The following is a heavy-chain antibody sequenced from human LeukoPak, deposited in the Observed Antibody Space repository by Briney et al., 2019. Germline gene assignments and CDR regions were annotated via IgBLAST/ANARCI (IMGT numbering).Heavy chain of an antibody. J-gene: IGHJ4*02. D-gene: IGHD2-2*01. CDR2: IKSKTDGGTT. Sequence: GGSLRLSCAASGFTFSNAWMSWVRQAPGKGLEWVGRIKSKTDGGTTDYAAPVKGRFTISRDESKNTLYLQMNSLKTEDTAVYYCTTEIGYCSSTSCLNFDYWGQGTLVTVSS. CDR3: TTEIGYCSSTSCLNFDY. V-gene: IGHV3-15*01. CDR1: GFTFSNAW.